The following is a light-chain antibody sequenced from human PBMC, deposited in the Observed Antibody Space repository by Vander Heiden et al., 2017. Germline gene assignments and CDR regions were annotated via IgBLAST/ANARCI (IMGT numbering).Light chain of an antibody. V-gene: IGKV1-5*03. CDR1: QSISTW. Sequence: DIQMTQSPSTLSASVGDRVTITFRASQSISTWLAWYQQKPGKAPKLIIYKASSLESGVPSRFSGSGSGTEFTLTISSLQPDDFATYYCQQYNSYLTFGGGTKVEIK. CDR3: QQYNSYLT. J-gene: IGKJ4*01. CDR2: KAS.